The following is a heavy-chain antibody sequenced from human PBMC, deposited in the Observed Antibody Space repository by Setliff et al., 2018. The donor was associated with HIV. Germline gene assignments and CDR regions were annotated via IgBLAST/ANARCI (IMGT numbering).Heavy chain of an antibody. CDR1: GYMFIAYG. CDR3: TRELAVPGTSFFDY. D-gene: IGHD6-19*01. V-gene: IGHV3-49*04. Sequence: SCKTSGYMFIAYGMSWVRRAPGQGLEWMGFIRGKRGKAYGGTTEYATSVKGRFTISRDDSKSIAYLEMNSLKTEDTAVYYCTRELAVPGTSFFDYWGQGTLVTVSS. CDR2: IRGKRGKAYGGTT. J-gene: IGHJ4*02.